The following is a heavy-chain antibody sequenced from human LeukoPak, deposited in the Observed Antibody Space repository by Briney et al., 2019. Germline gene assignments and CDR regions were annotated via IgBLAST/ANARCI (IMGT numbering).Heavy chain of an antibody. V-gene: IGHV3-21*01. CDR2: ISSSSSYI. CDR1: ILTFSSYS. J-gene: IGHJ6*02. Sequence: GGSLRLSCAASILTFSSYSMNWVRQAPGKGLEWVSSISSSSSYIYYADSVKGRFTISRDNAKNSLYLQMNSLRAEDTTVYYCARDGKRNPYYYYGMDVWGQGTTVTVSS. CDR3: ARDGKRNPYYYYGMDV. D-gene: IGHD4-23*01.